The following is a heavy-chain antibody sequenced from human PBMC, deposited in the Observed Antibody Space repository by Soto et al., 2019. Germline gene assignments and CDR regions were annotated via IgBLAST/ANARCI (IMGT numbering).Heavy chain of an antibody. Sequence: QVQLVQSGAEVKKPGASVKVSCKASGYTFTSYGISWVRQAPGQGLEWMGWISAYNGNTNYAQKLQGRVTMTTDTPPSTAYMELRSRRSADTAVYYCARAYGDYPPYFDYWGQGTLVTVSS. CDR2: ISAYNGNT. D-gene: IGHD4-17*01. CDR1: GYTFTSYG. CDR3: ARAYGDYPPYFDY. V-gene: IGHV1-18*04. J-gene: IGHJ4*02.